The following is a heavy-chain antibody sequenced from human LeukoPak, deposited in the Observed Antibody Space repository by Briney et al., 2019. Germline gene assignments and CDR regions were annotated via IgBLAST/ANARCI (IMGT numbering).Heavy chain of an antibody. Sequence: PGGSLRLSCAASGFTFSSYAMGWVRQAPGKGLEWVSAISGSGGSTYYADSVKGRFTISRDNSKNTLYLQMNSLRAEDTAVYYCAKGHYDFWSGYSDAFDIWGQGTMVTVSS. CDR3: AKGHYDFWSGYSDAFDI. J-gene: IGHJ3*02. D-gene: IGHD3-3*01. CDR1: GFTFSSYA. CDR2: ISGSGGST. V-gene: IGHV3-23*01.